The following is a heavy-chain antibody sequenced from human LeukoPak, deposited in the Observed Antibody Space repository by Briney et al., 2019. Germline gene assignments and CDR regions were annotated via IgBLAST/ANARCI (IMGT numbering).Heavy chain of an antibody. CDR2: INHSGST. Sequence: SETLSLTCAVYGGSFSGYYWSWIRQPPGKGLEWIGEINHSGSTNYNPSLKSRVTISVDTSKNQFSLKLSSVTAADTAVYYCAKYGDHVGNYYYGMDVWGQGTTVTVSS. CDR3: AKYGDHVGNYYYGMDV. D-gene: IGHD4-17*01. V-gene: IGHV4-34*01. J-gene: IGHJ6*02. CDR1: GGSFSGYY.